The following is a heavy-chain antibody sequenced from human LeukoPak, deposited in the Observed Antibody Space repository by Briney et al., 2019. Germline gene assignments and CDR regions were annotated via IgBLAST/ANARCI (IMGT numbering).Heavy chain of an antibody. CDR1: GGSISSSTYY. V-gene: IGHV4-39*01. CDR3: ASGTSTYYELYF. CDR2: FFYSGST. J-gene: IGHJ4*02. Sequence: SETLSLTCTVSGGSISSSTYYWGWIRQPPGKGLEWIGSFFYSGSTYYNPSLKSRLTMSVDTSNNQFSLKLMSVTAADTAVYYCASGTSTYYELYFWGQGTLVTVSS. D-gene: IGHD3-3*01.